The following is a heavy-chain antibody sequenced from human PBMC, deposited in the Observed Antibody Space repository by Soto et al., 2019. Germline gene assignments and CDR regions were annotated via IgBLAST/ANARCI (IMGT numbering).Heavy chain of an antibody. CDR2: IYYSGST. J-gene: IGHJ4*02. Sequence: QVQLQESGPGLVKPSETLSLTCTVSGGSVSSGSYYWSWIRQPPGKGLEWIGYIYYSGSTNYNPSLRSRVTISVDTSKNQFSLTLRSVTAADTAVYYCARVLVAGNYFDYWGQGTLVTVSS. CDR1: GGSVSSGSYY. V-gene: IGHV4-61*01. CDR3: ARVLVAGNYFDY. D-gene: IGHD6-19*01.